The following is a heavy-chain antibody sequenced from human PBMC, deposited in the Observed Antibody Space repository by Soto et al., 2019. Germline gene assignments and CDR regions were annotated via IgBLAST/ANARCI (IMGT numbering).Heavy chain of an antibody. CDR3: ATDGPSNSGNLYAFDI. V-gene: IGHV1-18*04. J-gene: IGHJ3*02. D-gene: IGHD6-13*01. CDR2: VTPYKADT. Sequence: QAQLVQSGAEVKKSEASVRVSCKASGYTLTNYGVTWVRQAPGQGLEWLGRVTPYKADTNSAQNLQGRVTMATDTSTNTAYLERRRLRSDDTAVYFCATDGPSNSGNLYAFDIWGQGTMVTVSA. CDR1: GYTLTNYG.